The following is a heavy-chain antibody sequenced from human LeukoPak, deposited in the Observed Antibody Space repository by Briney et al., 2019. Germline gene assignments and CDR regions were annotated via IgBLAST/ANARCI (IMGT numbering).Heavy chain of an antibody. CDR2: IFSST. V-gene: IGHV3-53*01. J-gene: IGHJ6*04. CDR3: AELGITMIGGV. Sequence: GGSLRLSCTVSGFTVSSNSMSWVRQAPGKGLEWVSFIFSSTHYSDSVKGRFTISRDNAKNSLYLQMNSLRAEDTAVYYCAELGITMIGGVWGKGTTVTISS. CDR1: GFTVSSNS. D-gene: IGHD3-10*02.